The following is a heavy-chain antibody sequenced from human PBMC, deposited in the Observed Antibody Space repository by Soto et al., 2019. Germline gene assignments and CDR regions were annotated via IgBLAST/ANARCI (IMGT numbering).Heavy chain of an antibody. V-gene: IGHV3-23*01. CDR2: ISGSGGST. D-gene: IGHD3-9*01. CDR3: ATLRYFDWLSSDLDY. J-gene: IGHJ4*02. Sequence: SLRLSCAASGFTFSSYAMSWVRQAPGKGLEWVSAISGSGGSTYYADSVKGRFTISRDNSKNTLYLQMNSLRAEDTAVYYCATLRYFDWLSSDLDYWGQGTLVTVSS. CDR1: GFTFSSYA.